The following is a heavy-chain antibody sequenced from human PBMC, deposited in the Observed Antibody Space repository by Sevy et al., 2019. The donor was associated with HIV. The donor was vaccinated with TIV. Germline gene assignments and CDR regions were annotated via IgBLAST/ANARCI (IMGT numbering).Heavy chain of an antibody. J-gene: IGHJ5*02. D-gene: IGHD6-13*01. Sequence: ASVKVSCKASGYTFTGYYMHWVRQAPGQGLEWMGRINPNSGGTNYAQKFQGRVTMTRDTSISTAYMELSRLRSDDTAVSYCARDRGIAAVAQSHWFDAWGQGTLVTVSS. CDR3: ARDRGIAAVAQSHWFDA. CDR2: INPNSGGT. V-gene: IGHV1-2*06. CDR1: GYTFTGYY.